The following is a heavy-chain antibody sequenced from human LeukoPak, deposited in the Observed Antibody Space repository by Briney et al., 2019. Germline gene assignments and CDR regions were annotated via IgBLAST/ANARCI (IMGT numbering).Heavy chain of an antibody. CDR2: IYWNDDK. CDR1: GGSISSYYW. Sequence: TLSLTCTVSGGSISSYYWSWIRQPPGKGLEWLVVIYWNDDKRYSPSLKSRLTITKDTSKNQVVLTMTNMDPVDTATYYCAHTPGGYCGGGKCYTPYHFDYWGQGNLVTVSS. CDR3: AHTPGGYCGGGKCYTPYHFDY. J-gene: IGHJ4*02. D-gene: IGHD2-15*01. V-gene: IGHV2-5*01.